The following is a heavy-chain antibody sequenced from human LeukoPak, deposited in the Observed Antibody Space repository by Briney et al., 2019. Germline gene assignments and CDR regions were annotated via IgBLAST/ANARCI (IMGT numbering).Heavy chain of an antibody. CDR1: GGSFSGYY. V-gene: IGHV4-34*01. J-gene: IGHJ6*03. CDR2: INHSGST. Sequence: SETLSLTCAVYGGSFSGYYWSWIRQPPGKGLEWIGEINHSGSTNYNPSLKSRVTISVDTSKNQFSLKLSSVTAADTAVYYCARRFLARYLPYYMDVWGKGTTVTVSS. CDR3: ARRFLARYLPYYMDV. D-gene: IGHD3-3*01.